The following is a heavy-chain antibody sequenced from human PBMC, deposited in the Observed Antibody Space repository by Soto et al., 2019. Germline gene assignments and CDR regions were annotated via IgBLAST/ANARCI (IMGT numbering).Heavy chain of an antibody. CDR1: GGSLTGYY. Sequence: QVQLQQWGAGLLKPSETLSLTCTVNGGSLTGYYWSWIRQPPGKGLEWIGEVKDGGSTNYSPSLRGRVSISADTSQNHFSLRLNSVTAADTAVYLCARGQEGIVATHWDQGALVTVSS. CDR2: VKDGGST. V-gene: IGHV4-34*01. D-gene: IGHD5-12*01. J-gene: IGHJ4*02. CDR3: ARGQEGIVATH.